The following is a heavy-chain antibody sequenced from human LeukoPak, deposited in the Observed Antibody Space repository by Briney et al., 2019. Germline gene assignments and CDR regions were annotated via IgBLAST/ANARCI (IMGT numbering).Heavy chain of an antibody. D-gene: IGHD1-14*01. CDR3: ARSNQADDY. J-gene: IGHJ4*02. CDR2: INPGGSSI. CDR1: GFTFSSYW. V-gene: IGHV3-74*01. Sequence: GGSLRLSCAASGFTFSSYWMHWVRQVPGKGLVWVARINPGGSSITYADSVKGRFTISRDNAKNTLYLQMYSLRPEDTGVYYCARSNQADDYWGQGTLVTVSS.